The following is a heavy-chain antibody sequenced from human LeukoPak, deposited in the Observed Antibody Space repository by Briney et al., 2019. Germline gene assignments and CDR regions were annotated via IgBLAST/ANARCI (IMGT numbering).Heavy chain of an antibody. CDR2: IRQDGSDGSEK. J-gene: IGHJ6*04. D-gene: IGHD3-10*02. CDR3: AELGITMIGGV. CDR1: GFTFSNYW. Sequence: GGSLRLSCAASGFTFSNYWMSWVRQAPGKGLEWVANIRQDGSDGSEKYYVDSVKGRFTISRDNAKNSLYLQMNSLRAEDTAVYYCAELGITMIGGVWGKGTTVTISS. V-gene: IGHV3-7*01.